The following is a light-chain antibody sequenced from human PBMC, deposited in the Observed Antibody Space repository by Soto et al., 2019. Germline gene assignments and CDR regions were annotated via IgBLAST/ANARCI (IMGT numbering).Light chain of an antibody. V-gene: IGLV1-40*01. CDR3: QSYDSSLSV. CDR2: GNS. Sequence: QSVLTQPPSVSGAPGQRVTISCTGTSSNIGACYDVPWYQQLPGTAPKLLIYGNSNRPSGVPDRFSGYKSGTSASLAITGLHAEDEADYYCQSYDSSLSVFGTGTKLTVL. J-gene: IGLJ1*01. CDR1: SSNIGACYD.